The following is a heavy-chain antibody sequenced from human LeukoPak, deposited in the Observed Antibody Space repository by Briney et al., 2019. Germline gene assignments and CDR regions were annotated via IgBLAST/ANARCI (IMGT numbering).Heavy chain of an antibody. D-gene: IGHD6-19*01. CDR2: ITTGGNT. CDR3: ARDASGWAGYFDS. J-gene: IGHJ4*02. CDR1: GFTFSIYA. Sequence: TGGSLRLSCAASGFTFSIYAMSWVRQAPGKGLEWVSGITTGGNTYFADSVRGRSTISRDESKNTLYLQMNSLRAEDTAIYYCARDASGWAGYFDSWGQGTLITVSS. V-gene: IGHV3-66*01.